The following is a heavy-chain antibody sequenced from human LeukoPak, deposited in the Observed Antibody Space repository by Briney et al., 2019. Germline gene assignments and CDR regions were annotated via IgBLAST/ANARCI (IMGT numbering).Heavy chain of an antibody. D-gene: IGHD1-26*01. J-gene: IGHJ4*02. CDR2: ISYDGSNK. CDR3: ARRGSAKAFDF. Sequence: GGSLRLSCAASGFTFSSYGMHWVRQAPGKGLEWVAVISYDGSNKYYADSVKGRFTISRDNSKNTLYLQMNSLRAEDTAVYYCARRGSAKAFDFWGQGTLVTVSS. V-gene: IGHV3-30*03. CDR1: GFTFSSYG.